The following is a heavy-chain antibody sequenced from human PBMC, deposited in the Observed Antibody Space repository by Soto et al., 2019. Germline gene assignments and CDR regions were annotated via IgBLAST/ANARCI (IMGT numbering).Heavy chain of an antibody. CDR2: IWYDGSNK. V-gene: IGHV3-33*01. Sequence: PGGSLSLSCAASGFTFSSYGVHWVRQAPGKGLEWVAVIWYDGSNKYYADSVKGRFTISRDNSKNTLYLQMNSLRAEDTAVYYCARGNYCSGGSCYYGDDYWGQGTLVTVSS. D-gene: IGHD2-15*01. J-gene: IGHJ4*02. CDR1: GFTFSSYG. CDR3: ARGNYCSGGSCYYGDDY.